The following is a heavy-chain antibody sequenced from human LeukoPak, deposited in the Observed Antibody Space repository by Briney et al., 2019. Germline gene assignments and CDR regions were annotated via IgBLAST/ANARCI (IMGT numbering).Heavy chain of an antibody. Sequence: SETLSLTCAVSGGSISSSNWWSWVRQPPGKGLEWIGYIYYSGSTNYNPSLKSRVTISVDTSKDQFSLKLSSVTAADTAVYYCARVRAYDSSVQYDYWGQGTLVTVSS. CDR2: IYYSGST. CDR1: GGSISSSNW. J-gene: IGHJ4*02. CDR3: ARVRAYDSSVQYDY. V-gene: IGHV4-4*02. D-gene: IGHD3-22*01.